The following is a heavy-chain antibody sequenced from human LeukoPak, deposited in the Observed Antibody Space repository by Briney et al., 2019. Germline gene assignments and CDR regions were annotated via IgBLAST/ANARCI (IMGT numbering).Heavy chain of an antibody. CDR1: GYSFTSYW. CDR3: ARRLYSSSTISATYYFDY. V-gene: IGHV5-51*01. Sequence: GESLKISCKGSGYSFTSYWIAWVRQMPGKGLEWMGIIYPGDSDTRYSPSFQGQVTISADKSISTAYLRWGSLKASDTAMYYCARRLYSSSTISATYYFDYWGQGTLVTVSS. CDR2: IYPGDSDT. D-gene: IGHD6-6*01. J-gene: IGHJ4*02.